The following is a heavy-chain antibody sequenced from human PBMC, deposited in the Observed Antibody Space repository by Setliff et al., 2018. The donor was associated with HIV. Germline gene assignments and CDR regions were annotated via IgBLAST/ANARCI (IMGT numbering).Heavy chain of an antibody. D-gene: IGHD3-22*01. V-gene: IGHV4-34*01. J-gene: IGHJ4*02. CDR2: INHSGST. Sequence: SSETLSLTCAVYGGSFSGYYWSWIRQPPGKGLEWIGEINHSGSTNYNPSLKSRVTISVDTSMDQFSLKLNSVTAADTAVYYCARDHKYYYDSSGLDYWGQGTLVTVSS. CDR3: ARDHKYYYDSSGLDY. CDR1: GGSFSGYY.